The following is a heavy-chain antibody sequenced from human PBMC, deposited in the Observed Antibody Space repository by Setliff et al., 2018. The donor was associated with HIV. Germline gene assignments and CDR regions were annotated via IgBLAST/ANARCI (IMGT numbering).Heavy chain of an antibody. CDR3: ARDDVGYCSGGSCYHLFDTFDT. Sequence: ASVKVSCKASGYTFTSYDISWVRQAPGQGLEWMGWMSTYNGNTNYAQKVQGRVTMTTDTSTSTAYMELRSLRSDDTAVYYCARDDVGYCSGGSCYHLFDTFDTWGQGTVVTVSS. CDR1: GYTFTSYD. V-gene: IGHV1-18*01. D-gene: IGHD2-15*01. J-gene: IGHJ3*02. CDR2: MSTYNGNT.